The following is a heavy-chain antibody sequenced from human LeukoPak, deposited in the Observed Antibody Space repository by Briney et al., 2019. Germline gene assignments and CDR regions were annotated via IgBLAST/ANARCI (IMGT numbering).Heavy chain of an antibody. CDR2: ISGSGGST. CDR3: AKDDGYSSSWPNYYYYYMDV. Sequence: GGSLRLSCAASGFTYSSYAMSWVRQAPGKELVWVSAISGSGGSTYYADSVKGRFTISRDNSKNTLYLQMNSLRAEDTAVYYCAKDDGYSSSWPNYYYYYMDVWGKGTTVTVSS. CDR1: GFTYSSYA. J-gene: IGHJ6*03. V-gene: IGHV3-23*01. D-gene: IGHD6-13*01.